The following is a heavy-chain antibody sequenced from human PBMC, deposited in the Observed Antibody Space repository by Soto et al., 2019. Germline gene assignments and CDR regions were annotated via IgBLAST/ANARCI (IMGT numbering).Heavy chain of an antibody. CDR1: GFTFSSYA. CDR3: ARDGRRRGMDV. Sequence: QPVGSLRLSCAASGFTFSSYAMHWVRQAPGKGLEWVAVISYDGSNKYYADSVKGRFTISRDNSKNTLYLQMNSLRAEDTAVYYCARDGRRRGMDVWGQGTTVTVSS. J-gene: IGHJ6*02. CDR2: ISYDGSNK. V-gene: IGHV3-30-3*01. D-gene: IGHD6-6*01.